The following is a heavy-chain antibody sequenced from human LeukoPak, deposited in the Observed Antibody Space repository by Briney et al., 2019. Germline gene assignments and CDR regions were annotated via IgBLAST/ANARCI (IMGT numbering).Heavy chain of an antibody. CDR2: IYYSGST. J-gene: IGHJ5*02. Sequence: PSETLSLTCTVSGGSISSYYWSWIRQPPGKGLEWIGYIYYSGSTNHNPSLKSRVTISVDTSKNQFSLKLSSVTAADTAVYYCASRTDYGWFDPWGQGTLVTVSS. CDR1: GGSISSYY. D-gene: IGHD4-17*01. V-gene: IGHV4-59*08. CDR3: ASRTDYGWFDP.